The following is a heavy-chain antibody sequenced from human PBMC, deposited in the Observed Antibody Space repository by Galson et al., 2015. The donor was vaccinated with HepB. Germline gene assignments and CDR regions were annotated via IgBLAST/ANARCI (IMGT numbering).Heavy chain of an antibody. D-gene: IGHD6-19*01. Sequence: SLRLSCAASGFTFRNYAMSWVRQAPGKGLEWVSAITPSGDNTYSADSVKGRFTISRDNSKNTLFLQKSGLTADDTAIYHCARVHPEYTGGWYRQALYYFDSWGQGTLVAVSS. J-gene: IGHJ4*02. CDR1: GFTFRNYA. CDR3: ARVHPEYTGGWYRQALYYFDS. CDR2: ITPSGDNT. V-gene: IGHV3-23*01.